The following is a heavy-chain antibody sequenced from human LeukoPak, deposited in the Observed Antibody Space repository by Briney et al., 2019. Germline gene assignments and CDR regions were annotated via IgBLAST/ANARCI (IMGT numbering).Heavy chain of an antibody. D-gene: IGHD6-19*01. CDR3: AKDRGQIAVAGSAPALYYFDY. CDR1: GFTFSSYG. Sequence: PGGYLSLSCAASGFTFSSYGMHWVRRAPGKGLEWVAFIRYDGSNKYYADSVKGRFTISRDNSKNTLYLQMNSLRAEDTAVYYCAKDRGQIAVAGSAPALYYFDYWGQGTLVTVS. CDR2: IRYDGSNK. V-gene: IGHV3-30*02. J-gene: IGHJ4*02.